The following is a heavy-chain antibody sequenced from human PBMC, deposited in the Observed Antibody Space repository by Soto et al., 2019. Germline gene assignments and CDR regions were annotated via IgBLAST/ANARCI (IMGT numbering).Heavy chain of an antibody. CDR1: GYTFTGYY. CDR2: INPNSGGT. Sequence: SVKVSCKASGYTFTGYYMHWVRQAPGQGLEWMGWINPNSGGTNYAQKFQGRVTMTRDTSISTAYMELSRLRSDDTAVYYCARYWVAAAGTWYYGMDVWGQGTTVTVSS. CDR3: ARYWVAAAGTWYYGMDV. J-gene: IGHJ6*02. D-gene: IGHD6-13*01. V-gene: IGHV1-2*02.